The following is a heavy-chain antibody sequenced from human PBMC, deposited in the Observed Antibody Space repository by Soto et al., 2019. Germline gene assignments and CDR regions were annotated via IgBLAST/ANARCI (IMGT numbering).Heavy chain of an antibody. CDR2: ISYDGSNK. V-gene: IGHV3-30-3*01. Sequence: QVQLVESGGGVVQPGRSLRLSCAASGFTFSSYAMHWVRQAPGKGLEWVAVISYDGSNKYYADSVKGRFTISRDNSKNTLYLQMNSLRAEDTAVYYCAREKAVVVVAATRYGMDVWGQGTTVTVSS. CDR1: GFTFSSYA. D-gene: IGHD2-15*01. J-gene: IGHJ6*02. CDR3: AREKAVVVVAATRYGMDV.